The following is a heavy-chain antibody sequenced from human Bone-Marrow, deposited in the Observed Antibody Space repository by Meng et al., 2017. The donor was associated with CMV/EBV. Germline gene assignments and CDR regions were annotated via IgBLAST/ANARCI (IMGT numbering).Heavy chain of an antibody. CDR1: GDSISLYY. V-gene: IGHV4-59*12. Sequence: SETLSLTCTVSGDSISLYYWSWIRQPPGKGLEWIGYIYYSGSTNYNPSLKSRVTISVDTSRNQFSLKLSSVTAADTAVYYCARGGGPDSSSWYWGYYYGMDVWGQGTTVTVSS. J-gene: IGHJ6*02. D-gene: IGHD6-13*01. CDR2: IYYSGST. CDR3: ARGGGPDSSSWYWGYYYGMDV.